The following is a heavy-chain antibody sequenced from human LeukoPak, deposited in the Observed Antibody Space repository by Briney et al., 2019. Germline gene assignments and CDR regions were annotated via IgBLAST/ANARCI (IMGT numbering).Heavy chain of an antibody. CDR1: GGSISSYY. CDR2: IYTSGST. Sequence: SETLSLTCTVSGGSISSYYWSWIRQPAGKGQEWIGRIYTSGSTNYNPPLTSRVTMSGDTSKNQFSLKLSSVTAADTAVYYCARHGSSWYEKDYFDYWGQGTLVTVSS. V-gene: IGHV4-4*07. D-gene: IGHD6-13*01. CDR3: ARHGSSWYEKDYFDY. J-gene: IGHJ4*02.